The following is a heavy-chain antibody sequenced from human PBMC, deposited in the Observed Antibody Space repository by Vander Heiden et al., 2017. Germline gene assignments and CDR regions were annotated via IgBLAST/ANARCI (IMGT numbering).Heavy chain of an antibody. CDR3: AREGVGGTPIPDPFDI. CDR1: GYTFSSYD. D-gene: IGHD2-21*02. Sequence: QVHLVQSGAEVKKPGASVKVSCKASGYTFSSYDINWVRQAAGQGLEWMGWMNPNSGNTGYAQKFQGRVTMTRSTSISTAYMELSSMTSEDTAVYYCAREGVGGTPIPDPFDIWGQGTMVTVSS. V-gene: IGHV1-8*01. CDR2: MNPNSGNT. J-gene: IGHJ3*02.